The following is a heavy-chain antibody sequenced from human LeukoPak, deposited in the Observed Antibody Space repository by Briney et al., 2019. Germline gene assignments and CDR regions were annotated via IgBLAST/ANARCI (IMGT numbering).Heavy chain of an antibody. V-gene: IGHV4-39*07. D-gene: IGHD2-2*01. CDR3: AREGGRYCSSTSCLDY. J-gene: IGHJ4*02. CDR2: IYYSGST. Sequence: IYYSGSTYYNPSLKSRVTISVDTSKNQFSLKLSSVTAADTAVYYCAREGGRYCSSTSCLDYWGQGTLVTVSS.